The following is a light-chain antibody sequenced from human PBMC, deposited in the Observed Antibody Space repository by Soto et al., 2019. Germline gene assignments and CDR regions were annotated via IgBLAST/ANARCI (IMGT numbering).Light chain of an antibody. CDR1: QSVSSN. CDR3: QQYNNWPRGT. CDR2: GAS. Sequence: EIVMTQSPATRSVSPGERATLSCRASQSVSSNLAWYQQKPGQAPRLLIYGASTRATGIPARFSGSGSGTEFTLTISSLQSEAFAVYYCQQYNNWPRGTFGQGTKVEIK. V-gene: IGKV3-15*01. J-gene: IGKJ1*01.